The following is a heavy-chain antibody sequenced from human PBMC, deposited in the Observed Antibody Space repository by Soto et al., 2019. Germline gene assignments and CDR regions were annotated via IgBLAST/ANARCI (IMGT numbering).Heavy chain of an antibody. J-gene: IGHJ4*02. CDR1: GGTFSRYA. D-gene: IGHD3-22*01. Sequence: SVKVSCKASGGTFSRYAMSWVRQATGQGLEWMGGIIPLFGKANYAQKFQGRVTITADESTSTAYMELSSLRSEDTAVYYCARDGTLYDSSGYYYLYWGQGTLVTVSS. CDR3: ARDGTLYDSSGYYYLY. CDR2: IIPLFGKA. V-gene: IGHV1-69*13.